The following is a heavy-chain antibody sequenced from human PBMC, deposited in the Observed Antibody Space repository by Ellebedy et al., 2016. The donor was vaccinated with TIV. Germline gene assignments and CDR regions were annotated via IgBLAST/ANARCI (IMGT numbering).Heavy chain of an antibody. V-gene: IGHV4-34*01. CDR2: INHSGST. Sequence: SETLSLTXAVYGGSFSGYYWSWIRQPPGKGLEWIGEINHSGSTNYNPSLKSRVTISVDTSKNQFSLQLNSVTPEDTAVYYCARSGYITMIVAVIEGAFDIWGQGTMVTVSS. J-gene: IGHJ3*02. CDR1: GGSFSGYY. D-gene: IGHD3-22*01. CDR3: ARSGYITMIVAVIEGAFDI.